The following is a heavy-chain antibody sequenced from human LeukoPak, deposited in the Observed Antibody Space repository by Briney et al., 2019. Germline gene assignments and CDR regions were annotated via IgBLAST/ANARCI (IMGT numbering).Heavy chain of an antibody. Sequence: SETLSLTCTVSGGSISSNNDYWGWIRQPPGKGLEWIGNIYYGRSPYYNPSFKSRLTISVDTSKNQFSLKLSSVTATDTALYYCARHGYGRGRWYFDLWGRGTLVTVSS. J-gene: IGHJ2*01. CDR3: ARHGYGRGRWYFDL. D-gene: IGHD3-10*02. CDR1: GGSISSNNDY. V-gene: IGHV4-39*01. CDR2: IYYGRSP.